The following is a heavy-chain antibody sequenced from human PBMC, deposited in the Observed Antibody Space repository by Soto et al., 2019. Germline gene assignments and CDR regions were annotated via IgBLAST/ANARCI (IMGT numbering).Heavy chain of an antibody. CDR1: GFSLSTSGMC. CDR2: IDWDDDK. Sequence: SGPTLVNPTQTLTLTCTFSGFSLSTSGMCVSWIRQPPGKALEWLALIDWDDDKYYSTSLKTRLTISKDTSKNQVVLTMTNMDPVDTATYYCARICHYDSSGYLFDYWGQGTLVTVSS. V-gene: IGHV2-70*01. J-gene: IGHJ4*02. D-gene: IGHD3-22*01. CDR3: ARICHYDSSGYLFDY.